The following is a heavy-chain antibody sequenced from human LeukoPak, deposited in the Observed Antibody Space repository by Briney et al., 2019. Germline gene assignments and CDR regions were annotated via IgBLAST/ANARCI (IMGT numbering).Heavy chain of an antibody. J-gene: IGHJ4*02. CDR2: ISGSGGST. V-gene: IGHV3-23*01. CDR3: AKDLVTGSLDY. D-gene: IGHD3-10*01. Sequence: GGTLRLSCAASGFTFSSYAMSWVRQAPGKGLEWVSSISGSGGSTYYADSVKGRFTISRANSENTLYVQMNSLRAEDTAVYYCAKDLVTGSLDYWGQGTLVTVSS. CDR1: GFTFSSYA.